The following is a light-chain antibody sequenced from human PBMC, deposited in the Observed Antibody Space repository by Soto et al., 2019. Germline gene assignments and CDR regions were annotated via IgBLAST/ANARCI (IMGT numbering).Light chain of an antibody. CDR2: DNN. J-gene: IGLJ1*01. V-gene: IGLV1-51*01. CDR1: SSNIGNNY. Sequence: QSVLTQPPSMSAAPGQKVTISCSGRSSNIGNNYVSWFQQLPGTAPKLLIYDNNKRPSGIPDRFSGSKSGTSAALGITGIQTGDEADYYCGTWDSSLSVYVFGTGTKLTVL. CDR3: GTWDSSLSVYV.